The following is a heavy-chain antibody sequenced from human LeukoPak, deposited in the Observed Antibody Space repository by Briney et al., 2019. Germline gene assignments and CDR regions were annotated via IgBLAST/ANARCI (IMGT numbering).Heavy chain of an antibody. CDR3: ARALPHFDY. Sequence: GGSLRLSCAASGFTFSSYAMHWVRQAPGKGLEWVAVISYDGSNKYYADSVKGRFTISRDNSKNTLYLQMNSLRAEDTAVYYCARALPHFDYWGQGTLVTVSS. V-gene: IGHV3-30*04. CDR1: GFTFSSYA. J-gene: IGHJ4*02. CDR2: ISYDGSNK. D-gene: IGHD3-10*01.